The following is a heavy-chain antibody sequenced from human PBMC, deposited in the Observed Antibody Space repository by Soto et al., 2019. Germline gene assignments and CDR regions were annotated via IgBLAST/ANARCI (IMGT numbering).Heavy chain of an antibody. V-gene: IGHV1-2*04. J-gene: IGHJ6*02. CDR1: GYTFTGYY. CDR2: INPNSGGT. Sequence: ASVKVSCKASGYTFTGYYMHWVRQAPGQGLEWMGWINPNSGGTNYAQKFQGWVTMTRDTSISTAYMELSRLRSDDTAVYYCARGGSYRLLYSYYYYGMDVWGQGTTVTVSS. CDR3: ARGGSYRLLYSYYYYGMDV. D-gene: IGHD1-26*01.